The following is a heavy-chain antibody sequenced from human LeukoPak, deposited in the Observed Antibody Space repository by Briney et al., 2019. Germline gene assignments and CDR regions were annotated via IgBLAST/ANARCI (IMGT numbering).Heavy chain of an antibody. CDR3: TRSDYGDMIFDY. J-gene: IGHJ4*02. Sequence: QPGGSLRLSCAASGFTFSGTAMHWVRQASGKGLEWVGRIRSKANSYATAYAASVKGRFTISRDDSKNTAYLQMNSLKTEDTAVYYCTRSDYGDMIFDYWGQGTLVTVSS. CDR2: IRSKANSYAT. D-gene: IGHD4-17*01. V-gene: IGHV3-73*01. CDR1: GFTFSGTA.